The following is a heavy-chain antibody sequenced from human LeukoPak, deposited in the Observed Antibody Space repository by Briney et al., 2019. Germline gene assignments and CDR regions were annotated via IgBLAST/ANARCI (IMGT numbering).Heavy chain of an antibody. D-gene: IGHD3-16*01. CDR3: ARDLEGGNQWGAFDI. V-gene: IGHV4-61*02. CDR1: GGSISSGSYY. CDR2: IYTSGST. Sequence: SQTLSLTCTVSGGSISSGSYYWSWIRQPAGKGLEWIGRIYTSGSTHYNPSLKSRVTISVDTSKNQFSLKLSSVTAADTAVYYCARDLEGGNQWGAFDIWGQGTMVTVSS. J-gene: IGHJ3*02.